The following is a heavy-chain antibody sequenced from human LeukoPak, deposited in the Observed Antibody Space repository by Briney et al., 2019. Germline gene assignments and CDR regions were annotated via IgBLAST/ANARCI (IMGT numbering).Heavy chain of an antibody. Sequence: GGSLRLSCAASGFTFSSYEMNWVRQAPGKGLEWVSYISSSSSTIYYADSVKGRFTISRDNAKNSLYLQMNSLRAEDTAVYYCARDSPIYYDILTGSKPDAFDIWGQGTMVTVSS. J-gene: IGHJ3*02. CDR1: GFTFSSYE. CDR3: ARDSPIYYDILTGSKPDAFDI. V-gene: IGHV3-48*01. D-gene: IGHD3-9*01. CDR2: ISSSSSTI.